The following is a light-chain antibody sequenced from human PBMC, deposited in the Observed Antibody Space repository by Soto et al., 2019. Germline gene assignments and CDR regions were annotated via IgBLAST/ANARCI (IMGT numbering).Light chain of an antibody. CDR2: DAS. CDR1: QSISTY. CDR3: QQRSHSLT. Sequence: EIVLTQSPATLSLSPGERATLSCRASQSISTYLAWYQQRPGQAPRLLIHDASNRATGIPARFSGSGSGTDFTLTISTLEPEDFAVYYCQQRSHSLTFGGGTKVETK. J-gene: IGKJ4*01. V-gene: IGKV3-11*01.